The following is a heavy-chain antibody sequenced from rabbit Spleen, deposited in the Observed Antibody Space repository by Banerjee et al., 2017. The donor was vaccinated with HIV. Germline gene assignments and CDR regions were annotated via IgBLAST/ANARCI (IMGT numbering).Heavy chain of an antibody. V-gene: IGHV1S40*01. CDR3: ARGTSGSGYYSGSLSL. D-gene: IGHD1-1*01. CDR2: ISTGSGRDGWT. CDR1: GFDFSSATD. Sequence: QSLEESGGGLVKPGASLALTCTVSGFDFSSATDMCWVRQAPGKGLEWIACISTGSGRDGWTWYASWAKGRFTISKTSSTTVTLQMTSLTAADTATYFCARGTSGSGYYSGSLSLWGPGTLVTVS. J-gene: IGHJ4*01.